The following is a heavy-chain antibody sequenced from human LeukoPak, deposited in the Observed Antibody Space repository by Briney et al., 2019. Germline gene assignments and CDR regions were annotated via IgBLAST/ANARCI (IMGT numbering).Heavy chain of an antibody. Sequence: ASVKVSCKASGYTFTGYYMHWVRQAPGQGLEWMGWINPNSGGTNYAQKFQGRVTMTRDTSISTAYMELSRLRSDDTAVYYCAREAAGTTTSSNWFDPWGQGTLVTVPS. J-gene: IGHJ5*02. CDR2: INPNSGGT. CDR1: GYTFTGYY. D-gene: IGHD1-7*01. V-gene: IGHV1-2*02. CDR3: AREAAGTTTSSNWFDP.